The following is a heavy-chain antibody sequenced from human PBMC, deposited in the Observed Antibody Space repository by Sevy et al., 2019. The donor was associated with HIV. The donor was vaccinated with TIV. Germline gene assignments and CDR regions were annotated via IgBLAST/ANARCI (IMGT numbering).Heavy chain of an antibody. V-gene: IGHV3-49*03. CDR3: TRDEPPDGLYGMDV. Sequence: GGSLRLSCTASGFTFGDYAMSWFRQAPGKGLEWVGFIRSKAYGGTTEYAASVKGRFTISRDDSKRIAYLQMNSLKTEDTAVYYCTRDEPPDGLYGMDVWGQGTTVTVSS. CDR1: GFTFGDYA. CDR2: IRSKAYGGTT. J-gene: IGHJ6*02.